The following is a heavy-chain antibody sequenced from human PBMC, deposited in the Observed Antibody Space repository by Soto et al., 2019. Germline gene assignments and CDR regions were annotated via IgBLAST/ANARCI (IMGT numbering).Heavy chain of an antibody. Sequence: PGGSLRLSCAASGFTFSSYSMNWVRQAPGKGLEWVSSISSSSSYIYYADSVKGRFTISRDNAKNSLYLQMNSLRAEDTAVYYCARDQVPAALGGMDVWGQGTTVTVSS. CDR1: GFTFSSYS. D-gene: IGHD6-13*01. V-gene: IGHV3-21*01. CDR2: ISSSSSYI. CDR3: ARDQVPAALGGMDV. J-gene: IGHJ6*02.